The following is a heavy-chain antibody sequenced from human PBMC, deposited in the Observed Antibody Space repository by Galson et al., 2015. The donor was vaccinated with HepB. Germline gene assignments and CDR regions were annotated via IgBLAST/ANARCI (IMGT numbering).Heavy chain of an antibody. CDR3: AKDRDLYCFDY. CDR1: GFTFSSYA. CDR2: ISGSGGKT. V-gene: IGHV3-23*01. Sequence: SLRLSCAASGFTFSSYAMSWVRQAPGKGLEWVSAISGSGGKTYYADSVKGRFTISRDNSKNTLYLQMNSLRAEDTAVDYCAKDRDLYCFDYWGQGTLVTVSS. D-gene: IGHD3-3*01. J-gene: IGHJ4*02.